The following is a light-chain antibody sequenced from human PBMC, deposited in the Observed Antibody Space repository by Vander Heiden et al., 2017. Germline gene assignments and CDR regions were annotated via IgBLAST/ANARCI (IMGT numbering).Light chain of an antibody. J-gene: IGLJ2*01. CDR3: AALDDSRSGVV. V-gene: IGLV1-47*02. CDR2: SNN. CDR1: SSNTGSNY. Sequence: QSVLTQPPSASGTPGQRVTISCSGGSSNTGSNYVYWYQQHPGTAPTLLIYSNNQRPAGVPDRFSGSKSGTSASLAISGLRAEEEADYYCAALDDSRSGVVFGGGTKLTVL.